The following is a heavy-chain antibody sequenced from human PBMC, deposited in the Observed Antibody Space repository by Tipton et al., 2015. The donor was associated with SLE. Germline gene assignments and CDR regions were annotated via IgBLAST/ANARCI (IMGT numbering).Heavy chain of an antibody. D-gene: IGHD5-12*01. CDR2: ISSSGSTI. CDR1: GFTFSDYY. J-gene: IGHJ6*03. V-gene: IGHV3-11*01. Sequence: SLRLSCAASGFTFSDYYMSWIRQAPGKGLEWVSYISSSGSTIYYADSVKGRFTISRDNAKNSLYLQMSSLRAEDTAVYYCARAVAYYYMDVWGKGTTVTVSS. CDR3: ARAVAYYYMDV.